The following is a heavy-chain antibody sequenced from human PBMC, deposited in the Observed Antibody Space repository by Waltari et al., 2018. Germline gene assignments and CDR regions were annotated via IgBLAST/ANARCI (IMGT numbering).Heavy chain of an antibody. Sequence: QVTLKESGPVLVKPTETLTLTCTVSGFSLSNARMGVSWIRQPPGKALEWLAHIFSNDEKSYSTSLKSRLTISKDTSKSQVVLTMTNMDPVDTATYYCARTSLPDIWSGYYRENNFDYWGQGTLVTVSS. V-gene: IGHV2-26*01. J-gene: IGHJ4*02. CDR3: ARTSLPDIWSGYYRENNFDY. D-gene: IGHD3-3*01. CDR2: IFSNDEK. CDR1: GFSLSNARMG.